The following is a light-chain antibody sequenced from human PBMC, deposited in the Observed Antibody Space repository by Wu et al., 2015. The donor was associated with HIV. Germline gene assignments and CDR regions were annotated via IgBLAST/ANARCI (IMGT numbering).Light chain of an antibody. J-gene: IGKJ5*01. CDR1: QSVSSSY. CDR2: GAS. V-gene: IGKV3D-20*02. CDR3: QQRSDWPQT. Sequence: IVLTQSPGTLSLSPGERATLSCRASQSVSSSYLAWYQQKRGQAPRLLIYGASNRATGIPARFSGSGSGTDFTLTISSLEPEDFAVYYCQQRSDWPQTFGQGTRLEIK.